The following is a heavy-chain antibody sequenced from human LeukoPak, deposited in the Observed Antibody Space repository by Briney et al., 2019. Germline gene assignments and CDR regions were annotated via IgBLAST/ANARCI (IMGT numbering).Heavy chain of an antibody. CDR3: ARGFWSGSQLIDP. V-gene: IGHV4-30-4*08. CDR2: IYYSGST. J-gene: IGHJ5*02. CDR1: GGSISSGDYY. D-gene: IGHD3-3*01. Sequence: SETLSLTCTVSGGSISSGDYYWSWIRQPPGKGLEWIGYIYYSGSTYYNPSLKSRVTISVDTSKNQFSLKLSSVTAADTAVYYCARGFWSGSQLIDPWGQGTLVTVSS.